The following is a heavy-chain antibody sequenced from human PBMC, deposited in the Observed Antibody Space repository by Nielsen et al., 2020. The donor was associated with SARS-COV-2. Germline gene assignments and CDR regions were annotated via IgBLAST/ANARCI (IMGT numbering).Heavy chain of an antibody. CDR3: ARDNLYSSSWNAFDI. J-gene: IGHJ3*02. CDR1: GFTFSSYW. Sequence: GGSLRLSCAASGFTFSSYWMSWVRQAPGKGLEWVANIKQDGSEKYYVDSVKGRFTISRDNAKNSLYLQMNSLRAEDTAVYYCARDNLYSSSWNAFDIWGQGTMVTVSS. V-gene: IGHV3-7*01. D-gene: IGHD6-13*01. CDR2: IKQDGSEK.